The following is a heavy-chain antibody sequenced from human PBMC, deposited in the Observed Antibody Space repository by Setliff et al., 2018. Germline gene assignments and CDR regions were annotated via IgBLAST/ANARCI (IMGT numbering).Heavy chain of an antibody. Sequence: PSETLSLTCTVSGGSISSSSYYWGWIRQPPGKGLEWIGSIYHSGSTYYNPSLKSRVTISVDTSKNQFSLELSSVTAADTAVYYCAGLYIVVVVAATPAWFDPWGQGTLVTVSS. CDR2: IYHSGST. CDR3: AGLYIVVVVAATPAWFDP. V-gene: IGHV4-39*07. J-gene: IGHJ5*02. D-gene: IGHD2-15*01. CDR1: GGSISSSSYY.